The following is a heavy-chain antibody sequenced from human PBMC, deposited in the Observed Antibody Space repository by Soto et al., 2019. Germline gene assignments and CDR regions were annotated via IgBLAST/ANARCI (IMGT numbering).Heavy chain of an antibody. CDR1: GGSISSGDYY. V-gene: IGHV4-30-4*01. CDR2: IYYSGST. CDR3: ARSSTYYYDSGGYRIIDY. D-gene: IGHD3-22*01. J-gene: IGHJ4*02. Sequence: TSETLSLTCTVSGGSISSGDYYWSWIRQPPGKGLEWIGYIYYSGSTYYNPSLKSRVTISVDTSKNQFSLKLSSVTAADTAVYYCARSSTYYYDSGGYRIIDYWGQGTLVTVSS.